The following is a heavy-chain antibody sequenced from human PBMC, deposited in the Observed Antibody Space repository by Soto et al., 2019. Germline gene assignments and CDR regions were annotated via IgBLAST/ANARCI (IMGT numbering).Heavy chain of an antibody. Sequence: SETLSLTCTVSGGSISSYYWSWIRQPPGKGLEWIGYIYYSGSTNYNPSLKSRVTISVDTSKNQFSLKLSSVTAADTAVYYCASLPRSYYFDYWGQETLVTVSS. CDR3: ASLPRSYYFDY. J-gene: IGHJ4*02. V-gene: IGHV4-59*08. CDR1: GGSISSYY. CDR2: IYYSGST.